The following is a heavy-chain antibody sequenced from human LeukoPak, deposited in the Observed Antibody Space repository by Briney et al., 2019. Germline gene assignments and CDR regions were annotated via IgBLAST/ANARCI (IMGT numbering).Heavy chain of an antibody. Sequence: GGSLRLSCAASGFTFTTNAMSWVRQAPGKGLECVSAISGRTGATYYADSEKGRLTISRDNSKSTLYLQMDSLRAEDTAVYYCARCGNSGCHLIDYWGQGALVTVSS. CDR1: GFTFTTNA. D-gene: IGHD5-12*01. CDR3: ARCGNSGCHLIDY. V-gene: IGHV3-23*01. J-gene: IGHJ4*02. CDR2: ISGRTGAT.